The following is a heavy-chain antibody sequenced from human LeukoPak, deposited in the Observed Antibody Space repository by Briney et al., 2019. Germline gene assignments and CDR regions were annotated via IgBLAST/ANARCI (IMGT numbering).Heavy chain of an antibody. CDR3: AREGSYQDAFDI. CDR1: GFTLSSYS. CDR2: ISSSSTII. Sequence: GGSLRLSCAASGFTLSSYSMNWVRQAPGKGLEWVAYISSSSTIIYSADSVTSRLTNSRDNGKNSVYMQMNSLRDEDTAVSFCAREGSYQDAFDIWGQGTMVTVSS. D-gene: IGHD1-26*01. J-gene: IGHJ3*02. V-gene: IGHV3-48*02.